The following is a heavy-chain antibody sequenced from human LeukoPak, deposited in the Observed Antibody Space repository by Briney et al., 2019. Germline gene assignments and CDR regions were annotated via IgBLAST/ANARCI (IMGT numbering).Heavy chain of an antibody. J-gene: IGHJ4*02. D-gene: IGHD7-27*01. CDR3: ARRPTGDPKFDY. CDR1: GGSISNYF. V-gene: IGHV4-59*08. Sequence: SETLSLTCSVSGGSISNYFWSWIRQPPGKGLEWIGYIYSSGSTYYNPSLKSRVTISVDTSKNRFSLKLSTVTAADTAVYYCARRPTGDPKFDYWGQGTLVTVSS. CDR2: IYSSGST.